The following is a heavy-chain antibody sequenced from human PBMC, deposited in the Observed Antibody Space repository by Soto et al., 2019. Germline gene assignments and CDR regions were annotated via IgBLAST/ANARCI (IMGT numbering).Heavy chain of an antibody. CDR3: AKEGSATISDY. D-gene: IGHD3-10*01. CDR2: ISGGGGST. V-gene: IGHV3-23*01. Sequence: EVQLLESGGGLVQPGGSLRLSCAASGFTFSIYVMSWVRQAPGKGLEWVSGISGGGGSTYYADSVKGRFTISRDNSKNTRYLQRNSLRAEDTAVYYCAKEGSATISDYWGQGTLVTVSS. CDR1: GFTFSIYV. J-gene: IGHJ4*02.